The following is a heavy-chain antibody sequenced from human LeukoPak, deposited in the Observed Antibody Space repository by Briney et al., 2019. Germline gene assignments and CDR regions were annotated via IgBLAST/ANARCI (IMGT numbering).Heavy chain of an antibody. CDR3: AKGDYYDNQKGYFDL. Sequence: PGGSLRLSCAASGFTFDEYGMHWVRQVPGKGLEWVSGISWNRGSIGYAVSVKGRFTISRDNAKNSLYLQMNSLRVEDTALYYCAKGDYYDNQKGYFDLWGRGTLVTVSS. CDR1: GFTFDEYG. J-gene: IGHJ2*01. D-gene: IGHD3-22*01. V-gene: IGHV3-9*01. CDR2: ISWNRGSI.